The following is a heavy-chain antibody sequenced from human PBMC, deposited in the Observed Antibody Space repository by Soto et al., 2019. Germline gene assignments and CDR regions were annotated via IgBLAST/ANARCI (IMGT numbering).Heavy chain of an antibody. J-gene: IGHJ4*02. CDR2: IIPIFGTA. Sequence: QVQLVQSGAEVKKPGSSVKVSCTASGGTFSSYAISWVRQAPGQGLEWRGGIIPIFGTANYAQKFQGRVTITADESTSTAYMELRSLRSEDTAVYYCARGPLYRSSWYWNYFDYWGQGTLVTVSS. CDR1: GGTFSSYA. D-gene: IGHD6-13*01. CDR3: ARGPLYRSSWYWNYFDY. V-gene: IGHV1-69*01.